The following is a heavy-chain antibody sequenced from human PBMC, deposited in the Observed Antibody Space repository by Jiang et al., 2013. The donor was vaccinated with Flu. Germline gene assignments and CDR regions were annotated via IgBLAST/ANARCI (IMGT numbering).Heavy chain of an antibody. V-gene: IGHV3-30*18. D-gene: IGHD5-12*01. CDR1: GFTFSNYA. CDR2: ISYDGNNK. Sequence: SCGASGFTFSNYAMHWVRQAPGKGLEWVAVISYDGNNKYYADSVKGRFTISRDNSKNTLYLQMNSLRAEDTAVYYCAKTYGGYPPRYLDYCGQGTLVTVSS. CDR3: AKTYGGYPPRYLDY. J-gene: IGHJ4*02.